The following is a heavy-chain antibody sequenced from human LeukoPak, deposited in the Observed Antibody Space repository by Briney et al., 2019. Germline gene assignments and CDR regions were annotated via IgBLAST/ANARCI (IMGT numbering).Heavy chain of an antibody. CDR2: IAPNGDRT. D-gene: IGHD3-22*01. V-gene: IGHV1-2*02. J-gene: IGHJ6*03. Sequence: GASVKVSCEASGNTLTGHYMHWLRQAPGQGLEWMGWIAPNGDRTYYAQKFLGRLTVTRDTSMSTVYMELNSLTSADTAVYFCARDGKDSSGSYVYYYYYMDVWGKGTTVTISS. CDR1: GNTLTGHY. CDR3: ARDGKDSSGSYVYYYYYMDV.